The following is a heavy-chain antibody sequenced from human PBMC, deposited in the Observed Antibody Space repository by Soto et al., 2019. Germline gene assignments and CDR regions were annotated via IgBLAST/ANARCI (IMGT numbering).Heavy chain of an antibody. Sequence: PSETLSLTCTVSGGSISSYYWSWIRQPPGKGLEWIGYIYYSGSTNYNPSLKSRVTISVDTSKNQFSLKLSSVTAADTAVYYCARGRIQLWSPFDYWGQGTLVTVSS. CDR3: ARGRIQLWSPFDY. V-gene: IGHV4-59*01. D-gene: IGHD5-18*01. J-gene: IGHJ4*02. CDR2: IYYSGST. CDR1: GGSISSYY.